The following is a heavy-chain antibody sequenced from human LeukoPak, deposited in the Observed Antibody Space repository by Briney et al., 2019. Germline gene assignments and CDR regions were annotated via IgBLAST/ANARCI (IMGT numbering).Heavy chain of an antibody. CDR3: ASGGYCSTTSRYPNWFDP. J-gene: IGHJ5*02. V-gene: IGHV4-59*01. Sequence: KASETLSLTCTVSGGSISSYYWSWIRQPPGKGLEWIGYISYSGSTNYNPSLKSRVTLSIDTSKNQFSLKLSSVTAADTAMYYCASGGYCSTTSRYPNWFDPWGQGTLVTVSS. D-gene: IGHD2-2*01. CDR2: ISYSGST. CDR1: GGSISSYY.